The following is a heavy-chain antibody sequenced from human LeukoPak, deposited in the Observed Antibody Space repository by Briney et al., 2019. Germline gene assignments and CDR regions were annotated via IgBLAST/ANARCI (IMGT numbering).Heavy chain of an antibody. CDR3: ASSRGYSNYYFDY. CDR2: IYTSGST. Sequence: GSLRLSCEASGVTFSNYAMSWIRQPAGKGLEWIGRIYTSGSTNYNPSLKSRVTMSVDTSKNQFSLKLTSVTAADTAVYYCASSRGYSNYYFDYWGQGTLVTVSS. D-gene: IGHD4-11*01. J-gene: IGHJ4*02. V-gene: IGHV4-4*07. CDR1: GVTFSNYA.